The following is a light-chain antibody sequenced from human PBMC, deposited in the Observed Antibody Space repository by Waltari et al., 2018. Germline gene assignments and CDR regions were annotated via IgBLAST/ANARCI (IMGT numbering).Light chain of an antibody. Sequence: QSALTQPRSVSGSPGQSVTISCTGPSSDVGGYNSVSWYQQHPGKAPKLMIYDVSKRPSGVPDRFSGSKSGNTASLTISGLQAEDEADYYCCSYAGSSWVFGGGTKLTVL. CDR3: CSYAGSSWV. CDR2: DVS. V-gene: IGLV2-11*01. J-gene: IGLJ3*02. CDR1: SSDVGGYNS.